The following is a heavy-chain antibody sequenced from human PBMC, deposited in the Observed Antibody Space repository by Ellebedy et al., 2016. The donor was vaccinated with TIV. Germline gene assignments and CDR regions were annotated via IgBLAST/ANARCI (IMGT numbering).Heavy chain of an antibody. Sequence: GSLRLXXTVSGDSINTFYWSWIRQPPGKGLEWIGYIYKSATTNYNPSLKNRVTISVDTSKNQFSLRLNSVTAADTAVYYCARQIAAAGPYYFDYWGQGTLVTVSS. D-gene: IGHD6-13*01. CDR2: IYKSATT. CDR3: ARQIAAAGPYYFDY. CDR1: GDSINTFY. J-gene: IGHJ4*02. V-gene: IGHV4-59*01.